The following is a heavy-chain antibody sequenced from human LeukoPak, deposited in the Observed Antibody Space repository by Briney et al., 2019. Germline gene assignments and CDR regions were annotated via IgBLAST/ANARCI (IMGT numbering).Heavy chain of an antibody. D-gene: IGHD1-26*01. Sequence: ASVKVSCKASGYTFTTYGIIWVRQAPGQGLEWMGWISTYNAKTKYAQNLQGRVAMTTDTSTSTVYMELRSLTSDDTAVYYCARDSGSNFFDPWGQGTLVTVAS. J-gene: IGHJ5*02. CDR3: ARDSGSNFFDP. CDR1: GYTFTTYG. CDR2: ISTYNAKT. V-gene: IGHV1-18*01.